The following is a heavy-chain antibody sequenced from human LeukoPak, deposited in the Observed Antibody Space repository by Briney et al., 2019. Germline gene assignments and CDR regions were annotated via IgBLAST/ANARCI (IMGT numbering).Heavy chain of an antibody. V-gene: IGHV3-23*01. CDR2: ISGTGGST. Sequence: PGGSLRLSCAASGFTFITYAMSWVRQAPGKGLEWVSAISGTGGSTYYADSVRGRFTISRDNSKNTLYLQMNSLRAEDTAVYYCARDQVVPAAEDAFDIWGQGTMVTVSS. D-gene: IGHD2-2*01. J-gene: IGHJ3*02. CDR3: ARDQVVPAAEDAFDI. CDR1: GFTFITYA.